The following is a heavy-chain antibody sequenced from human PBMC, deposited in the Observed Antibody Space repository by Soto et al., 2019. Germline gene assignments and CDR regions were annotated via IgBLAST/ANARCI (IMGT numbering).Heavy chain of an antibody. D-gene: IGHD2-8*01. CDR2: ISTYNGNT. J-gene: IGHJ6*02. CDR3: ARDPYHVLMVNAPNLYVMDV. Sequence: QVQLVQSGAEVKKPGASVKVSCKASGYTFTTYDISWVRQAPGQGLEWMGRISTYNGNTNYPQSLQGRLTMTTDTSTTTAYMELRSLSSDDTAVYYCARDPYHVLMVNAPNLYVMDVWGQGTTVTVSS. V-gene: IGHV1-18*01. CDR1: GYTFTTYD.